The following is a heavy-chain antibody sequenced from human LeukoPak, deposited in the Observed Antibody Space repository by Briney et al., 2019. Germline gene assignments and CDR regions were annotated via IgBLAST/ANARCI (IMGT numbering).Heavy chain of an antibody. CDR2: INSDGSST. CDR3: AKTSDITIFGVVIISGAFDI. D-gene: IGHD3-3*01. V-gene: IGHV3-74*01. Sequence: PGGSLRLSCAASGFTFSSYWMHWVRQAPGKGLVWVSRINSDGSSTSYADSVKGRFTISRDNSKNTLYLQMNSLRAEDTAVYYCAKTSDITIFGVVIISGAFDIWGQGTMVTVSS. CDR1: GFTFSSYW. J-gene: IGHJ3*02.